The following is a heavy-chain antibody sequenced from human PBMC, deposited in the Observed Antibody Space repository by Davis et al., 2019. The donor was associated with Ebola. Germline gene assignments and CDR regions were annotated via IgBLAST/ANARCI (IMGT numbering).Heavy chain of an antibody. D-gene: IGHD4-17*01. CDR3: ARHLFYGDYEDYYYYGMDV. CDR1: GYSFTSYW. CDR2: IYPGDSDT. Sequence: GESLKISCKGSGYSFTSYWIDWVRQMPGKGLEWMGIIYPGDSDTRYSPSFQGQVTISADKSISTAYLQWSSLKASDTAMYYCARHLFYGDYEDYYYYGMDVWGQGTTVTVSS. J-gene: IGHJ6*02. V-gene: IGHV5-51*01.